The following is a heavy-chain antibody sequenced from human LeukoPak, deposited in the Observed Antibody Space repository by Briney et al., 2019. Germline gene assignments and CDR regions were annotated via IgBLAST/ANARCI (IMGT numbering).Heavy chain of an antibody. Sequence: PGGSLRLSCVASGFTFSSYAMNWVRQAPGKGLEWVSAISGSGGTAYYADSVKGRFTISRDNSKNSLYLQMNSLRPEDTALYFCAKPRSGSYPGSNLDFWGQGTLVTVSS. CDR3: AKPRSGSYPGSNLDF. CDR1: GFTFSSYA. J-gene: IGHJ4*02. D-gene: IGHD1-26*01. V-gene: IGHV3-23*01. CDR2: ISGSGGTA.